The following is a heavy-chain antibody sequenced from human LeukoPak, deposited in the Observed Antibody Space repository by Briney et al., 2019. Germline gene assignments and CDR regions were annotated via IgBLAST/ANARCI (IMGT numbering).Heavy chain of an antibody. Sequence: PGGSLRLSCAASGFTVSSNYMSWVRQAPGKGLEWVSVIYSGGSTYYADSVKGRFTISRDNSKNTLYLQMNSLRAEDTAVYYCARGTMTGTYHWFDPWGQGTLVTVSS. D-gene: IGHD1-20*01. CDR3: ARGTMTGTYHWFDP. J-gene: IGHJ5*02. CDR2: IYSGGST. CDR1: GFTVSSNY. V-gene: IGHV3-66*01.